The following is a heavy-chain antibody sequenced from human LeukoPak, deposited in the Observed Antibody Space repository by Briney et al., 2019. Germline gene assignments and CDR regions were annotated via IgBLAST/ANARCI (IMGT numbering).Heavy chain of an antibody. D-gene: IGHD3-22*01. CDR3: ARTSIYYDSSGYRS. J-gene: IGHJ5*02. CDR1: GYSISSGYY. CDR2: IYHSGSA. V-gene: IGHV4-38-2*02. Sequence: PSETLSLTCTVSGYSISSGYYWGWIRQPPGKGLEWIGSIYHSGSAYYNSSLKSRVTISVDTSKNQFSLKLTSVTAADTAVYYCARTSIYYDSSGYRSWGQGTLVTVSS.